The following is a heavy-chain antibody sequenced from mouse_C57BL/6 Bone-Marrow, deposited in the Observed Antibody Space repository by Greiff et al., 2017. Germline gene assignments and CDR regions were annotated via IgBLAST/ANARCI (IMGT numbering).Heavy chain of an antibody. V-gene: IGHV1-80*01. D-gene: IGHD1-1*01. J-gene: IGHJ2*01. Sequence: QVQLQQSGAELVKPGASVKISCKASGYAFSSYWMNWVKQRPGKGLEWIGQIYPGDGDTNYNGKFKGKATLTADTSSSTAYMQLSSLTSEDSAVYFCARGIEGITTVPYFDYWGQGTTLTVSS. CDR1: GYAFSSYW. CDR3: ARGIEGITTVPYFDY. CDR2: IYPGDGDT.